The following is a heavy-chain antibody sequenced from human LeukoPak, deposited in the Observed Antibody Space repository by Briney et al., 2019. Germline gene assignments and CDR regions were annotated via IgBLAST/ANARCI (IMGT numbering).Heavy chain of an antibody. V-gene: IGHV3-66*02. D-gene: IGHD2-2*01. CDR2: IYSGGST. CDR1: GFTVSSSY. CDR3: ARGMGYCSSISCYLPLDH. J-gene: IGHJ4*02. Sequence: GGSLRPSCAGSGFTVSSSYMSWVRQAPGKGLEWVSVIYSGGSTYYADSVKGRFTLSRDNSKNTLYLQMNCLRPDDTAVYYCARGMGYCSSISCYLPLDHWGQGAPVIVSS.